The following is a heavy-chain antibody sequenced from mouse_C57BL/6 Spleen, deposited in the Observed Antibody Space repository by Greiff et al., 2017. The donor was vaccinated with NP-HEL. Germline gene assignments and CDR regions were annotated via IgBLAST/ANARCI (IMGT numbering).Heavy chain of an antibody. CDR2: IDPSDSYT. CDR1: GYTFTSYW. Sequence: QVQLQQPGAELVKPGASVKLSCKASGYTFTSYWMQWVKQRPGQGLEWIGEIDPSDSYTNYNQKFKGKATLTVDTSSSTAYMQLSSLTSEDSAVYYCARYPPYGSIWIDYWGQGTTLTVSS. J-gene: IGHJ2*01. CDR3: ARYPPYGSIWIDY. V-gene: IGHV1-50*01. D-gene: IGHD1-1*01.